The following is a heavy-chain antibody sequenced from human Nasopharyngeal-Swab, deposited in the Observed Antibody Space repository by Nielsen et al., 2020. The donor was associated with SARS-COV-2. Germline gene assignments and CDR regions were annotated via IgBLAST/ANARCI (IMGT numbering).Heavy chain of an antibody. V-gene: IGHV3-30*18. D-gene: IGHD6-19*01. CDR2: ISHDGGNE. CDR1: GMAFSSYG. CDR3: AKDSGSGWFSLFDH. J-gene: IGHJ4*02. Sequence: GGSLRLSCAASGMAFSSYGMHWVRQAAGKGLEWVTVISHDGGNEYYADSVKGRFTISRDNSKNALYLQMNSLRPEDTATYHCAKDSGSGWFSLFDHWGRGTVVTVSS.